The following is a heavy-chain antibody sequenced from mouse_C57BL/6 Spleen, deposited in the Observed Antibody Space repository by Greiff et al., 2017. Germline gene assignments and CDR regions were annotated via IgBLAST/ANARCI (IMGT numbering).Heavy chain of an antibody. CDR2: IDPSDSYT. CDR3: AREGGITTVVATGYFDY. CDR1: GYTFTSYW. Sequence: QVQLKESGAELVRPGTSVKLSCKASGYTFTSYWMHWVKQRPGQGLEWIGVIDPSDSYTNYNQKFKGKATLTVDTSSSTAYMQLSSLTSEDSAVYYCAREGGITTVVATGYFDYWGQGTTLTVSS. V-gene: IGHV1-59*01. D-gene: IGHD1-1*01. J-gene: IGHJ2*01.